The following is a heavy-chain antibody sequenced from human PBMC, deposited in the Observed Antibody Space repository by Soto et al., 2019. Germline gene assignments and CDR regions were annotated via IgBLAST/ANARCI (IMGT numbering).Heavy chain of an antibody. CDR3: ARGRAGNDY. CDR1: GFTFSSYA. Sequence: GSLRLSCAASGFTFSSYAMSWVRQAPGKGLEWVSAISGSGGSTYYADSVKGRFTISRDNAKNSLYLQMNSLRAEDTAVYYCARGRAGNDYWGQGTLVTVSS. V-gene: IGHV3-23*01. CDR2: ISGSGGST. J-gene: IGHJ4*02. D-gene: IGHD6-13*01.